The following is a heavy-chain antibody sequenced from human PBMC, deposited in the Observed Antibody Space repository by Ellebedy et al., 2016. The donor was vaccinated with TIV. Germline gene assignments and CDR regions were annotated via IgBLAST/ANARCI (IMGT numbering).Heavy chain of an antibody. J-gene: IGHJ4*02. CDR2: LQSGGVT. CDR3: TRARGGGGSVDY. V-gene: IGHV3-66*01. CDR1: GVTVSSYN. D-gene: IGHD2-21*01. Sequence: PGGSLRLSCAAPGVTVSSYNMNWVRQAPGKGLEWVSVLQSGGVTHYADSVKGRFTVSRDNSRNTLYLQMNSLSVEDTAVYYWTRARGGGGSVDYWGQGTLVTVSS.